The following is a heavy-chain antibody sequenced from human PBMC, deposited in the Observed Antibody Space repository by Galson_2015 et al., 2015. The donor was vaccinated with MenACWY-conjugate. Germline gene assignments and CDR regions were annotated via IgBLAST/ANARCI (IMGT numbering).Heavy chain of an antibody. CDR3: ARDGAKYSGSYYGDY. V-gene: IGHV3-48*01. CDR2: ISSSSSTI. D-gene: IGHD1-26*01. J-gene: IGHJ4*02. CDR1: GFTFSDYS. Sequence: SLRLSCAASGFTFSDYSMNWVRQAPGKGLEWVSYISSSSSTIYYADSVKGRFTISRDNAKSSLYLQMNSLRAEDTAAYYCARDGAKYSGSYYGDYWGQGTLVTVSS.